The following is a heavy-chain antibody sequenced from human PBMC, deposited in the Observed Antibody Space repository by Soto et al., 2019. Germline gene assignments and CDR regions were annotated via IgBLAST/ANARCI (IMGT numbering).Heavy chain of an antibody. CDR2: IWYDGSNK. J-gene: IGHJ4*02. V-gene: IGHV3-33*01. CDR1: GNIFSDYG. CDR3: ARDGVGATTFFGYCDY. Sequence: QVQLVESGGGVVQPGRSLRLSCAASGNIFSDYGMHWVRQAPGKGLEWVAVIWYDGSNKYYADSVKGRFTISRDNSKNTLYLQMNSLRAEDTAVYYCARDGVGATTFFGYCDYWGQGTLVTVSS. D-gene: IGHD1-26*01.